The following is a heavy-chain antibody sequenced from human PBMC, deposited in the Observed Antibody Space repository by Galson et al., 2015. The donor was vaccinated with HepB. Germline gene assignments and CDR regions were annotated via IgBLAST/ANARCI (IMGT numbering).Heavy chain of an antibody. CDR2: ISGSGGST. D-gene: IGHD3-10*02. V-gene: IGHV3-23*01. CDR3: ATPPRVFGELEYFQH. CDR1: GFTLSNYA. J-gene: IGHJ1*01. Sequence: SLRLSCAASGFTLSNYAMSWVRQAPGKGLEWVSGISGSGGSTYYADSVKGRFIISRDNSKNTLYLQMNSLRAEDTAVYYCATPPRVFGELEYFQHWGQGTLVTVSS.